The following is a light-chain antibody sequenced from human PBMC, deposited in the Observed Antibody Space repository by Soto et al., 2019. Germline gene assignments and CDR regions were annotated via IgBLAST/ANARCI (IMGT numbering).Light chain of an antibody. CDR2: AAS. Sequence: DIQMTQSPPSLSASVGDRVTITCRASQDIRNFVAWYQQKPGKAPKLLIYAASTLQSGVPSRFSGSGSGTDFTLTINSLQPEDVATYSGQKYSSVPVFGPGTKVEIK. V-gene: IGKV1-27*01. CDR1: QDIRNF. J-gene: IGKJ3*01. CDR3: QKYSSVPV.